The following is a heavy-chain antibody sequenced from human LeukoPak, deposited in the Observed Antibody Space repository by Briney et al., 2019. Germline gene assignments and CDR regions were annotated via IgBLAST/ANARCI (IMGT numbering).Heavy chain of an antibody. CDR1: GFTFSTYA. V-gene: IGHV3-23*01. J-gene: IGHJ4*02. D-gene: IGHD3-22*01. Sequence: GGPLRLSCAASGFTFSTYAMSWVRQAPGKGLEWVSSISGSGGSAYYADSVKGRFTISRDNSKNTLYLQMNSLRAEDTAVYYCAKVRVTDYYDSSGYFHYFDYWGQGTLVTVSS. CDR2: ISGSGGSA. CDR3: AKVRVTDYYDSSGYFHYFDY.